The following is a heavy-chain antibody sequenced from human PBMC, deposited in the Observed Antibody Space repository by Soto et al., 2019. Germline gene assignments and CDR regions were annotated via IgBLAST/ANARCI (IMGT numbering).Heavy chain of an antibody. V-gene: IGHV3-23*01. Sequence: GGSLRLSCAASGFNFRYYAMTWVRQAPGKGLEWVSSINDNGDSTHYADSVKGRFTISRDNSKNTLYLQMNSLTAEDTAVYFCAKASNSSPWFDSWLESWGQGTLVTVSS. D-gene: IGHD6-6*01. CDR1: GFNFRYYA. J-gene: IGHJ5*01. CDR3: AKASNSSPWFDSWLES. CDR2: INDNGDST.